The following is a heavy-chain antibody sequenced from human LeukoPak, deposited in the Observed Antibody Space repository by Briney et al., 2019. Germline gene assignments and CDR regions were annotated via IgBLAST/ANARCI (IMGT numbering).Heavy chain of an antibody. Sequence: SETLSLTCAVYGGSFSGYYWSWIRQPPGKGLEWSGEINHSGSTNYNPALKRRVTISVDTSKNQFSLKLSSVTAADTAVYYCARGSPNIVVVPAAPKGWFDPWGQGTLVTVSS. J-gene: IGHJ5*02. CDR2: INHSGST. CDR1: GGSFSGYY. V-gene: IGHV4-34*01. D-gene: IGHD2-2*01. CDR3: ARGSPNIVVVPAAPKGWFDP.